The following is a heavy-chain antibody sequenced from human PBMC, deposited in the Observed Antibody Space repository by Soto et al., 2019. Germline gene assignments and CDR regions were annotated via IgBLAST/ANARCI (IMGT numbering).Heavy chain of an antibody. CDR3: AKSPHPYYYDSSGSYRVGIDY. D-gene: IGHD3-22*01. Sequence: EVQLMESGGGLAQPGGSLRLSCAASGFTFSNYAMSWVRQAPGKGLEWVSVISGSGGSTYYADSVKGRFTISRDNSGTTLFLQMNILRGEDTSVYFCAKSPHPYYYDSSGSYRVGIDYWGQVTLVPVS. CDR1: GFTFSNYA. V-gene: IGHV3-23*01. J-gene: IGHJ4*02. CDR2: ISGSGGST.